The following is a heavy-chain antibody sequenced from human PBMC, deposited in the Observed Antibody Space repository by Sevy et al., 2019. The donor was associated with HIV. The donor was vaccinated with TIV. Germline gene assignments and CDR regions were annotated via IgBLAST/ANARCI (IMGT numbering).Heavy chain of an antibody. J-gene: IGHJ4*02. Sequence: ASVKVSCKASGDTFRKYVISWVRQAPGRGLEWMGGIIPVYGTTNYAQKFQARVTFTADASTSTVYMELSRLRSEDTAVYYCARDMTCGGDCYYFDNWGQGTLVTVSS. CDR2: IIPVYGTT. D-gene: IGHD2-21*02. CDR3: ARDMTCGGDCYYFDN. CDR1: GDTFRKYV. V-gene: IGHV1-69*13.